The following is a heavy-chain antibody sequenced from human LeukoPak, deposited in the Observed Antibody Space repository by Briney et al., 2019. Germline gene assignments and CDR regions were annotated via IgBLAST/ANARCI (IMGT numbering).Heavy chain of an antibody. D-gene: IGHD5-12*01. V-gene: IGHV3-30-3*01. CDR1: GFTFSSYA. J-gene: IGHJ6*02. CDR3: ARDNPAIVATIIPGYYYYGMDV. CDR2: ISYDGSNK. Sequence: GGSLRLSCAASGFTFSSYAMSWVRQAPGKGLEWVAVISYDGSNKYYADSVKGRFTISRDSSKNTLYLQMNSLRAEDTAVYYCARDNPAIVATIIPGYYYYGMDVWGQGTTVTVSS.